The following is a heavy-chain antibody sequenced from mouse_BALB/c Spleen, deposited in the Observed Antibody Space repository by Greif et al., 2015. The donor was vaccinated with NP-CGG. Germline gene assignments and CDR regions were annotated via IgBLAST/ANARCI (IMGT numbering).Heavy chain of an antibody. J-gene: IGHJ4*01. Sequence: VQLQQSGAELVKPGASVKMSCKASGYTFTSYWMHWVKQRPGQGLEWIGVIDPSDSYTSYNQKFKGKATLTVDTSSSTAYMQLSSLTSEDSAVYYCTRKRVLGAMDYWGQGTSVTVSS. CDR1: GYTFTSYW. V-gene: IGHV1S127*01. D-gene: IGHD3-3*01. CDR3: TRKRVLGAMDY. CDR2: IDPSDSYT.